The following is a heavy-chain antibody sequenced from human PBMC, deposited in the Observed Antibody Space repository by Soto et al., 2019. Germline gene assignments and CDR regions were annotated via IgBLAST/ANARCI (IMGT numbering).Heavy chain of an antibody. Sequence: GGSLRLSCAASGFTFSSYAVSWVRQAPGKGPEWISSISGSGSTIYYADSVKGRFTISRDNSKNTLYLQMSSLRAEDTAVYYCAKVLYYYDSSGYYYFDYWGQGTLVTVSS. CDR1: GFTFSSYA. CDR2: ISGSGSTI. V-gene: IGHV3-23*01. CDR3: AKVLYYYDSSGYYYFDY. D-gene: IGHD3-22*01. J-gene: IGHJ4*02.